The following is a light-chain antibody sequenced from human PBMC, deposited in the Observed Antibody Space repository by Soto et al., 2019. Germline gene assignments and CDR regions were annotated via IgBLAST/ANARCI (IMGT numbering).Light chain of an antibody. CDR1: HSDSRTY. CDR2: GAS. Sequence: VLTQSPGTLSLSPGERATLSCRASHSDSRTYLAWYQQKPGQAPRLLIFGASDRAAGTPDRFSGSGSGTDFTLTISRLEPEDSAVYYCQQFDDSVTFGQGTRLEIK. CDR3: QQFDDSVT. V-gene: IGKV3-20*01. J-gene: IGKJ5*01.